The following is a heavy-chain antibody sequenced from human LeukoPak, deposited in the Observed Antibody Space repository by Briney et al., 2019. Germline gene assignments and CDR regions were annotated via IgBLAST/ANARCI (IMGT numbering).Heavy chain of an antibody. CDR1: GFTFSSYA. Sequence: GGSLRLSCVASGFTFSSYAMSWVRQAPGKGLEWVSAIVGSGSTFYADSVKGRFTISRDNSKNTLYLQMNSLRAEDTAVYYCAKRDSSGWYYFDYWGQGTLVTVSS. CDR2: IVGSGST. V-gene: IGHV3-23*01. D-gene: IGHD6-19*01. CDR3: AKRDSSGWYYFDY. J-gene: IGHJ4*02.